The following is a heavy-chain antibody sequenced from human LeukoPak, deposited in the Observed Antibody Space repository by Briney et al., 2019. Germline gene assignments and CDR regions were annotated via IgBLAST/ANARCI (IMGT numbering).Heavy chain of an antibody. V-gene: IGHV1-69*04. J-gene: IGHJ5*02. CDR3: ARQAETYYDFWSGYNWFDP. Sequence: SVKVSCKASGGTFSSYAISWVRQAPGQGLEWMGRIIPILGIANYAQKFQGRVTITADKSTSTAYMELSSLRSEDTAVYYCARQAETYYDFWSGYNWFDPWGQGTLVTVSS. D-gene: IGHD3-3*01. CDR2: IIPILGIA. CDR1: GGTFSSYA.